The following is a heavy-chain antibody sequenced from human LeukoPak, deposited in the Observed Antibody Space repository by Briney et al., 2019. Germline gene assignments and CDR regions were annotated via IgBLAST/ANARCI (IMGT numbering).Heavy chain of an antibody. Sequence: GGSLRLSCAASGFTFSSYVTYWVRQAPGKGLEYVSSISSNGGSTYYANSVKGRFTISRDNSKNTLYLQMGSLRAEDMAVYYCARGGQSKYDSSGYLNYFDYWGQGTLVTVSS. CDR1: GFTFSSYV. CDR2: ISSNGGST. CDR3: ARGGQSKYDSSGYLNYFDY. J-gene: IGHJ4*02. V-gene: IGHV3-64*01. D-gene: IGHD3-22*01.